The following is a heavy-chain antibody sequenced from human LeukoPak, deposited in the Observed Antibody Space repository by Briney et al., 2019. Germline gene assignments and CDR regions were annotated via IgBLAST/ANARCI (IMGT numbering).Heavy chain of an antibody. J-gene: IGHJ3*02. CDR2: INPNSGGT. Sequence: ASVKVSCKASGYTFTGYYMHWVRQAPGQGLEWMGWINPNSGGTNYAQKFQGRVTMTRDTSISTAYMELSRLRSDDMAVYYCARTIFGSPDAFDIWGQGTMVTVSS. CDR3: ARTIFGSPDAFDI. V-gene: IGHV1-2*02. CDR1: GYTFTGYY. D-gene: IGHD3-3*01.